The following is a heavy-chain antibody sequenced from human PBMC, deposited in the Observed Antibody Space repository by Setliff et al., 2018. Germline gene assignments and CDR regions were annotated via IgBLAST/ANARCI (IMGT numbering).Heavy chain of an antibody. J-gene: IGHJ4*02. Sequence: PSETLSLTCTVSGGSISSHYWSWIRQPPGKGLEWIGFFFYSGDTNSNPSLKGRVTMSVDTSKNQFSLKLSSVTAADTAIYYCAKGGTYRYFDYWGQGTPVTVSS. D-gene: IGHD2-15*01. CDR3: AKGGTYRYFDY. CDR1: GGSISSHY. CDR2: FFYSGDT. V-gene: IGHV4-59*11.